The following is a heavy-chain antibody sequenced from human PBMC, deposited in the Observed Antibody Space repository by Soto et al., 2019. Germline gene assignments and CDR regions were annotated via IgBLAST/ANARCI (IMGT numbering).Heavy chain of an antibody. CDR1: GFTFISYA. V-gene: IGHV3-23*01. J-gene: IGHJ4*01. CDR3: VRGHRRPLDY. Sequence: EVQLLQSGGGLAQPGGSLRLSCAASGFTFISYAMTWVRQAPGKGLEWVSSISGSGDTTDYADSVKGRFTITRDNSKNTRYLQMNSLRVEYTAVYFCVRGHRRPLDYWGQEVLGTVSS. CDR2: ISGSGDTT.